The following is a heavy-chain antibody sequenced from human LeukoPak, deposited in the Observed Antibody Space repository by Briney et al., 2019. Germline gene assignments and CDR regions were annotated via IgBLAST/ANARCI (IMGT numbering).Heavy chain of an antibody. CDR1: GGSISSYY. J-gene: IGHJ3*02. CDR3: ARGLHTFDI. CDR2: IYYSGST. Sequence: SETLSLTCTVSGGSISSYYWSWIRQPPGKGLEWIGYIYYSGSTNYNPSLKSRVTISVDTSKNQFSLKLSSVTAADTAVYYCARGLHTFDIWGQGTMVTVSS. V-gene: IGHV4-59*01.